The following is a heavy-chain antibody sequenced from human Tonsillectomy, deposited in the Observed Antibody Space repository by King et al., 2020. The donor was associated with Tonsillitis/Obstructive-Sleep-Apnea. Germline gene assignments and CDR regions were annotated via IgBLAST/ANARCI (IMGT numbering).Heavy chain of an antibody. J-gene: IGHJ6*03. V-gene: IGHV4-59*01. Sequence: VQLQESGPGLLKPSETLSLTCTVSGGSIGSFYWNWIRQSPGKGLEWIGYIYYTGSTNYNPSLKSRSTISVDTSKNHFSLKLSSVTAADTAVYYCARGDCSGGSCFLHPPPYYYMDVWGKGTTVTVSS. CDR2: IYYTGST. CDR3: ARGDCSGGSCFLHPPPYYYMDV. D-gene: IGHD2-15*01. CDR1: GGSIGSFY.